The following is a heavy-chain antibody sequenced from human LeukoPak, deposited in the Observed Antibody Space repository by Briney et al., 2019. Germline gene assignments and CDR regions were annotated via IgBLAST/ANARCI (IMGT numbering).Heavy chain of an antibody. Sequence: GGCLTLSCAASGFTFTSYAVSWVRQPAGKGLEWVSAISGVGGGTYYAGSRKGRFTISRDNSKNTLYLQMNSLRAEDTAVHYCAKDRKYCGSASCPYYFDDWGQGTLVTVSS. CDR3: AKDRKYCGSASCPYYFDD. D-gene: IGHD2-2*01. CDR1: GFTFTSYA. V-gene: IGHV3-23*01. J-gene: IGHJ4*02. CDR2: ISGVGGGT.